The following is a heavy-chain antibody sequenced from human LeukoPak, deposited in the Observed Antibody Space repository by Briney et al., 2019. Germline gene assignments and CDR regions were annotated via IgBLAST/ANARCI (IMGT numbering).Heavy chain of an antibody. CDR2: MNPNSGNT. J-gene: IGHJ5*02. CDR3: ARDLQLYLEDRGVIGKNWFDP. V-gene: IGHV1-8*01. Sequence: ASVKVSCKASGYTFTSYDINWVRQATGQGLEWMGWMNPNSGNTGYAQKFQGRVTMTRNTSISTAYMELSSLRSDDTAVYYCARDLQLYLEDRGVIGKNWFDPWGQGTLVTVSS. D-gene: IGHD3-10*01. CDR1: GYTFTSYD.